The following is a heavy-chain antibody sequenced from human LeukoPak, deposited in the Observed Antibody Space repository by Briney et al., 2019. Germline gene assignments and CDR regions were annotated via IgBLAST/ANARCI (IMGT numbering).Heavy chain of an antibody. V-gene: IGHV1-69*13. CDR2: IIPIFGTA. J-gene: IGHJ4*02. D-gene: IGHD3-22*01. CDR3: AVGYYDSSGSGDY. CDR1: GGTFSSYA. Sequence: SVKVSCKASGGTFSSYAISWVRQAPGQGLEWMGGIIPIFGTANYAQKFQGRVTITADESTSTAYMELSSLRSEDTAVYYCAVGYYDSSGSGDYWGQGTLVTVSS.